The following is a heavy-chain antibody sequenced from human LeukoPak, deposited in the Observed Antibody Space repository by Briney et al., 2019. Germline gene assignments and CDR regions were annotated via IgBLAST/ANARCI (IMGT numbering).Heavy chain of an antibody. CDR3: TRSGFGGGVHFDY. Sequence: ASVRVSCKASGYTFTNSVINWVRQAAGQGLEWMGWMNPNSGDTGYVEKFQGRVTMTRDTSMNTAYMELSSLRSEDTAVYYCTRSGFGGGVHFDYWGQGTPVTVSS. CDR2: MNPNSGDT. V-gene: IGHV1-8*01. CDR1: GYTFTNSV. D-gene: IGHD3-16*01. J-gene: IGHJ4*02.